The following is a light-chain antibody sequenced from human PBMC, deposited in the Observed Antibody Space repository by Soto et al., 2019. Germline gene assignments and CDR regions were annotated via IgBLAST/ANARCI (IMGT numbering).Light chain of an antibody. J-gene: IGLJ1*01. CDR1: SNDVGGYNY. Sequence: QSALTQPPSVSGSPGQSITISCTGTSNDVGGYNYVSWYQQHPGKAPKLMIYDVSNRPSGVSNRFSGSKSANTASLTISGLQTEDESDYYCSSYTGSSTYVFGTGTKVTVL. CDR3: SSYTGSSTYV. V-gene: IGLV2-14*03. CDR2: DVS.